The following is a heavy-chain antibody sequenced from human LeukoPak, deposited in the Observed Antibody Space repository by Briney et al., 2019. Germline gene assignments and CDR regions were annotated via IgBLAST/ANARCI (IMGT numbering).Heavy chain of an antibody. CDR1: GFTFSSYG. CDR3: AMGPLLWFGELLLTSNWFDP. J-gene: IGHJ5*02. CDR2: ISYDGSNK. V-gene: IGHV3-30*03. Sequence: GGSLRLSCAASGFTFSSYGMHWVRQAPGKGLEWVAVISYDGSNKYYADSVKGRFTISRDNSKNTLYLQMNSLRAEDTAVYYCAMGPLLWFGELLLTSNWFDPWGQGTLVTVSS. D-gene: IGHD3-10*01.